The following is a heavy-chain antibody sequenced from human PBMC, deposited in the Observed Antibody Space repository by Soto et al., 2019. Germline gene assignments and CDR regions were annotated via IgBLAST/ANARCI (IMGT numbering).Heavy chain of an antibody. J-gene: IGHJ4*02. Sequence: PGGSLRLSCAASGFTFSSYWMSWVRQAPGQGLEWMANKKQDGSEKYYVDTLKGRFTISRDNAKNSLYLQMNSLRAEDTAVYYCAKPGPITMIVVVSNFDYWGQGT. CDR1: GFTFSSYW. CDR2: KKQDGSEK. D-gene: IGHD3-22*01. CDR3: AKPGPITMIVVVSNFDY. V-gene: IGHV3-7*03.